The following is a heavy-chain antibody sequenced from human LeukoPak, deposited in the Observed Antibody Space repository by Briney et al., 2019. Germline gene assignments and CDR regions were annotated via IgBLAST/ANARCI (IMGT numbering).Heavy chain of an antibody. CDR3: AKEEYDILTAYSDY. CDR1: GFTFSSYA. Sequence: GGTLRLSCAASGFTFSSYAMSWVRQAPGKGLEWVSAISGSGGSTYYADSVKGRFTISRDNSKNTLYLQMNSLRAEDTAVYFCAKEEYDILTAYSDYWGQGTLVTVSS. V-gene: IGHV3-23*01. D-gene: IGHD3-9*01. CDR2: ISGSGGST. J-gene: IGHJ4*02.